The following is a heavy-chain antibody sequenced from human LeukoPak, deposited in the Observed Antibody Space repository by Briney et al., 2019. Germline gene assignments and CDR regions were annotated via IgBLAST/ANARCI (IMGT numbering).Heavy chain of an antibody. V-gene: IGHV3-53*01. J-gene: IGHJ5*02. Sequence: GGSLRLSCAASGFTVSSNYMSWVRQAPGKGLEWVSVIYSGGSTYYADSVKGRFTISRDNSKNTLYLQMYSLRAEDTAVYYCARHSGYKTGFDPWGQGTLVTVSS. CDR2: IYSGGST. CDR3: ARHSGYKTGFDP. D-gene: IGHD5-12*01. CDR1: GFTVSSNY.